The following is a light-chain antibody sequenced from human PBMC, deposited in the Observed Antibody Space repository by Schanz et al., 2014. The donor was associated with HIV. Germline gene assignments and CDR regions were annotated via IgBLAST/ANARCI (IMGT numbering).Light chain of an antibody. V-gene: IGKV3-20*01. J-gene: IGKJ1*01. CDR3: QQYGSSPL. Sequence: EIVLTQSPGTLSLSPGERATLSCRASESVNTNYLAWYQQRPGQGPRLLIYGASTRATDIPDRFAGSGSGTDFTLTISSLEPEDFAVYYCQQYGSSPLFGQGTKVELK. CDR1: ESVNTNY. CDR2: GAS.